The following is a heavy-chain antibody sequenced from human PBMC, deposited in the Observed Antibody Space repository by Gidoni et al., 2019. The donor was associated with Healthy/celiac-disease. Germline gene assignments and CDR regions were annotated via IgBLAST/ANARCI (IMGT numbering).Heavy chain of an antibody. Sequence: QLQLQESGPGLVKPSETLSLTCHVAGGSIRSSSYYWGWIRQPQVKGLGWIGSIYYSGSTYYNPSLKSRVTISVDTSKNQFSLKLSSVTAADTAVYYCAIGGTGDPGAYYYGMDVWGQGTTVTVSS. J-gene: IGHJ6*02. CDR1: GGSIRSSSYY. D-gene: IGHD7-27*01. V-gene: IGHV4-39*07. CDR3: AIGGTGDPGAYYYGMDV. CDR2: IYYSGST.